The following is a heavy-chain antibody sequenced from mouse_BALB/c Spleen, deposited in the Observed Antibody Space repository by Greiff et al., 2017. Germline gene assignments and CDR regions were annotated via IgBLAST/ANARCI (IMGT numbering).Heavy chain of an antibody. CDR3: ARQDYYGYDA. Sequence: EVKVVESGGGLVQPGGSLKLSCAASGFTFSSYTMSWVRQTPEKRLEWVAYISNGGGSTYYPDTVKGRFTISRDNAKNTLYLQMSSLKSEDTAMYYCARQDYYGYDAWGQGTLVTVSA. CDR1: GFTFSSYT. J-gene: IGHJ3*01. V-gene: IGHV5-12-2*01. CDR2: ISNGGGST. D-gene: IGHD2-2*01.